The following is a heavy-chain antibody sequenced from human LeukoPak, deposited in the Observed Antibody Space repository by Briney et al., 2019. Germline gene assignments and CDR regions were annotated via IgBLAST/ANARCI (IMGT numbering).Heavy chain of an antibody. D-gene: IGHD3-16*01. CDR2: IKQDGTEK. CDR3: VRGKGDDY. J-gene: IGHJ4*02. CDR1: GFIFSGFW. V-gene: IGHV3-7*03. Sequence: GGSLRLSCAASGFIFSGFWMTWVRQAPGKGLEWVANIKQDGTEKYYVDSVKGQFTISRDNAKNSLYLQMNSLRVEDTAVYYCVRGKGDDYWGQGTLVTVSS.